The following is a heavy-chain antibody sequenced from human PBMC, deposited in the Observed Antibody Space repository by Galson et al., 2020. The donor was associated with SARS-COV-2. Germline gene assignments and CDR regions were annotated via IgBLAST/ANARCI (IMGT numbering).Heavy chain of an antibody. V-gene: IGHV3-23*01. Sequence: GGSMRLACAASGFTFSICAMSCVRQAPGKGLEWVATISSSDGITYYADSVKGRFTISRDNSKNTLYLQMNNLRTVDAAVYYCAIDHLLYRLLGYWGQGTLVTVPS. CDR1: GFTFSICA. D-gene: IGHD2-8*01. CDR2: ISSSDGIT. CDR3: AIDHLLYRLLGY. J-gene: IGHJ4*02.